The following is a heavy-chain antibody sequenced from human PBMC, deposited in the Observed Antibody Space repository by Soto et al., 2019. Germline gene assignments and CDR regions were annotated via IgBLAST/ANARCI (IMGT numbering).Heavy chain of an antibody. V-gene: IGHV3-48*01. CDR1: GFTFSSYS. J-gene: IGHJ4*02. Sequence: GGSLRLSCAASGFTFSSYSMNWVRQAPGKGLEWVSYISSSSSTIYYADSVKGRFTISRDNAKNSLYLQMNSLRAEDTAVYYCARETDEFDYWGQGTLVTVSS. CDR3: ARETDEFDY. CDR2: ISSSSSTI.